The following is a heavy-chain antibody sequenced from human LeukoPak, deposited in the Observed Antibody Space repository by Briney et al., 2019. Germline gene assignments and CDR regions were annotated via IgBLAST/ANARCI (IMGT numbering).Heavy chain of an antibody. D-gene: IGHD3-10*01. V-gene: IGHV3-21*01. CDR3: ARDITDGYFDY. CDR1: GFTFSVYS. J-gene: IGHJ4*02. Sequence: GGSLRLSCAASGFTFSVYSMNWVRQAPGKGLEWVSSISSSSSYIYYADSVKGRFTISRDNAKNSLYLQMNSLRAEDTAVYYCARDITDGYFDYWGQGTLVTVSS. CDR2: ISSSSSYI.